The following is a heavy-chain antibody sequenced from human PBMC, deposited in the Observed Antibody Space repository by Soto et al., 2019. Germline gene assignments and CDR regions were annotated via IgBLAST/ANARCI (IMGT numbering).Heavy chain of an antibody. J-gene: IGHJ6*02. CDR2: IDPSDSYT. V-gene: IGHV5-10-1*01. Sequence: GESLKISCKGSGYSFTSYWISWVRQMPGKGLEWMGRIDPSDSYTNYSPSFQGHVTISADKSISTAYLQWSSLKASDTAMYYCARPITYCSSTSCYTPGGYYYYGMDVWGQGITVTVSS. CDR3: ARPITYCSSTSCYTPGGYYYYGMDV. CDR1: GYSFTSYW. D-gene: IGHD2-2*02.